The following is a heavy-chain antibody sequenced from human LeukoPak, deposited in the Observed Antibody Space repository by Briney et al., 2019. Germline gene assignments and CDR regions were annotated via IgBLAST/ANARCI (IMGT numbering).Heavy chain of an antibody. D-gene: IGHD3-22*01. CDR3: AKDGGDDSSGYDAFDI. CDR2: ISGSGGST. J-gene: IGHJ3*02. V-gene: IGHV3-23*01. CDR1: GFTFSSYA. Sequence: GGSLRLSCAASGFTFSSYAMSWVRQAPGKGLEWVSAISGSGGSTYYADSVKGRFTISRDNSKNTLYLQMSSLRAEDTAVYYCAKDGGDDSSGYDAFDIWGQGTMVTVSS.